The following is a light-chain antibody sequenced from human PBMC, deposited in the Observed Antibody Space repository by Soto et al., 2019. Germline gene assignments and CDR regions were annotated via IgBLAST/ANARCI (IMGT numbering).Light chain of an antibody. V-gene: IGLV1-44*01. CDR3: ATWDDSLNGYV. J-gene: IGLJ1*01. CDR2: STH. Sequence: SALTQPSSVSETPGQRVTISCSGSSSNIGSNTVNWYQQSHATPTHLLIYSTHQRPSGVPDRLSGSKSGTSASRAISGLQSEDEADYYCATWDDSLNGYVLGTGTKVTVL. CDR1: SSNIGSNT.